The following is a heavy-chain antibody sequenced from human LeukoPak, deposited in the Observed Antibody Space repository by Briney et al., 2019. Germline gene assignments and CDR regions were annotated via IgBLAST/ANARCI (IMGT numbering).Heavy chain of an antibody. J-gene: IGHJ6*02. Sequence: SETLSLTCAVYGGSFSGYYWSWIRQPPGKGLEWIGYIYYSGNTNYNPSLKSRVTISVDTSKNQFSLKLSSVTAADTAVYYCARVGSRSYYYGMDVWGQGTTVTVSS. CDR1: GGSFSGYY. V-gene: IGHV4-59*01. CDR3: ARVGSRSYYYGMDV. CDR2: IYYSGNT. D-gene: IGHD3-10*01.